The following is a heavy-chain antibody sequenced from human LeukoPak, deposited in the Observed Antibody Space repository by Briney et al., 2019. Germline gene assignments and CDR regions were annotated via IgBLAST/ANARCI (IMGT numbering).Heavy chain of an antibody. CDR3: AKDGVLGGSYPFYFEY. D-gene: IGHD3-16*02. V-gene: IGHV3-30*02. Sequence: PGGSLRLSCAASGFTFSSYGIHWVRQAPGKGLEWVTFILYDGSNTFYEDSVEGRFTISRDISKNTVHLQMNSLRAEDTAVYYCAKDGVLGGSYPFYFEYWGQGTLVTVSS. J-gene: IGHJ4*02. CDR2: ILYDGSNT. CDR1: GFTFSSYG.